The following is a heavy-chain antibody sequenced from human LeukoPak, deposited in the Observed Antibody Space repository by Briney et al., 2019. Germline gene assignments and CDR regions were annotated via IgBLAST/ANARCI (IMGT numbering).Heavy chain of an antibody. Sequence: SETLSLTCTFSGGSISSSSYYWGWIRQPPGKGLEWIGSIYYSGSTYYNPSLKSRVTISVDTSKNQFSLKLSSVTAADTAVYYCARRKGAYSYYYYYMDVWGKGTPVTVSS. CDR1: GGSISSSSYY. D-gene: IGHD4/OR15-4a*01. V-gene: IGHV4-39*01. CDR3: ARRKGAYSYYYYYMDV. CDR2: IYYSGST. J-gene: IGHJ6*03.